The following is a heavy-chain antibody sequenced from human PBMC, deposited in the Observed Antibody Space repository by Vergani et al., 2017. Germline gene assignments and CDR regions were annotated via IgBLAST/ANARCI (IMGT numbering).Heavy chain of an antibody. CDR2: IRSKTDGGTT. Sequence: EVQVVESGGGLIKPGGSLRLSCVVSGITFKNAWINWVRQAPGKGLEWIGRIRSKTDGGTTDYAAPVKGRFTISRDDSKNTLYLQMNSLKTEDTAVYYCTTVPSLNPWGQGTLVTVSS. J-gene: IGHJ5*02. V-gene: IGHV3-15*01. D-gene: IGHD6-6*01. CDR3: TTVPSLNP. CDR1: GITFKNAW.